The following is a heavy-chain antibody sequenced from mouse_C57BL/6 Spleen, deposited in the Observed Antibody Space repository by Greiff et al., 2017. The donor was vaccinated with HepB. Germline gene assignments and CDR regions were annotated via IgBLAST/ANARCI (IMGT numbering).Heavy chain of an antibody. Sequence: VQLQESGAELVKPGASVKLSCKASGYTFTSYWMHWVKQRPGQGLEWIVMIHPNSGSTNYNEKFKSKATLTVDKSSSTAYMQLSSLTSEDSAVYYCASENGNYVAMDYWGQGTSVTVSS. V-gene: IGHV1-64*01. J-gene: IGHJ4*01. D-gene: IGHD2-1*01. CDR2: IHPNSGST. CDR3: ASENGNYVAMDY. CDR1: GYTFTSYW.